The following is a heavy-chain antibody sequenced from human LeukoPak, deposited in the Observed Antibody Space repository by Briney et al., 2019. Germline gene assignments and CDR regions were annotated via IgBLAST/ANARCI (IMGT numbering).Heavy chain of an antibody. V-gene: IGHV3-30*02. J-gene: IGHJ4*02. D-gene: IGHD4-11*01. CDR1: GFTFSNYG. Sequence: PGGSLRLSCAASGFTFSNYGMHWVRQAPGKGLEWVAFIRYDGSNRYYAYSVKGRFTISRDNSKNTLYLQMSSLRAEDTAVYYCAKVLYYSNPGGSDYWGQGALVTVSS. CDR3: AKVLYYSNPGGSDY. CDR2: IRYDGSNR.